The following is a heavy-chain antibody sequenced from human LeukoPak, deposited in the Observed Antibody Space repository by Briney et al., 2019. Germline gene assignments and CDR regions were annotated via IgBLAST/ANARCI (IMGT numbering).Heavy chain of an antibody. Sequence: ASVTVSCEASGYTFTGYYMHWVRQAPGQGLEWMGWINPNSGGTNYAQKFQGRVTMTRDTSISTAYMELGRLRSDDTAVYYCARPSRGGSRLYYFDYWGQGTLVTVSS. J-gene: IGHJ4*02. D-gene: IGHD2-15*01. V-gene: IGHV1-2*02. CDR1: GYTFTGYY. CDR2: INPNSGGT. CDR3: ARPSRGGSRLYYFDY.